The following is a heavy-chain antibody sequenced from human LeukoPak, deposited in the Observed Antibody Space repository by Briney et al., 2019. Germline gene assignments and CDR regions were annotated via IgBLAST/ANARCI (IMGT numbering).Heavy chain of an antibody. D-gene: IGHD3-22*01. CDR1: GFTFSSYG. J-gene: IGHJ4*02. Sequence: GGSLRLSCAASGFTFSSYGMHWVRQAPGKGLEWVGRIKSKTDGGTTDYAAPVKGRFTISRDDSKNTLYLQMNSLKTEDTAVYYCTTRRLGYDSSGYAIPYYFDYWGQGTLVTVSS. CDR2: IKSKTDGGTT. V-gene: IGHV3-15*01. CDR3: TTRRLGYDSSGYAIPYYFDY.